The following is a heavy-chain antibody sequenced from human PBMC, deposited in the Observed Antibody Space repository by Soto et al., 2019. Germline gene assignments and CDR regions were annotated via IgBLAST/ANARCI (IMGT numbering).Heavy chain of an antibody. J-gene: IGHJ5*02. V-gene: IGHV3-72*01. CDR3: VRDRSWSYES. Sequence: EVQLVESGGGLVQPGGSLRLSCAASGFAFSDYFIDWVRQAPGKGLEWVGRVRNRVRGYTTEYAASVKGRFTISRDDSKNSVYQQMNSLRTADTAVYYCVRDRSWSYESWGLGTLVTVS. D-gene: IGHD1-26*01. CDR1: GFAFSDYF. CDR2: VRNRVRGYTT.